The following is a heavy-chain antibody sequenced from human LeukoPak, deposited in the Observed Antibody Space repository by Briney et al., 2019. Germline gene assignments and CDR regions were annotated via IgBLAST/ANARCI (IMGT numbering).Heavy chain of an antibody. CDR1: GGSISIYY. CDR3: ASSYYDILTGYYNPVNWFDP. J-gene: IGHJ5*02. V-gene: IGHV4-59*01. CDR2: IYYSGST. D-gene: IGHD3-9*01. Sequence: PSETLSLTCTVSGGSISIYYWSWIRQPPGKGLEWIGYIYYSGSTNYNPSLKSRATISVDTSKNQFSLKLSSVTAADTAVYYCASSYYDILTGYYNPVNWFDPWGQGTLVTVSS.